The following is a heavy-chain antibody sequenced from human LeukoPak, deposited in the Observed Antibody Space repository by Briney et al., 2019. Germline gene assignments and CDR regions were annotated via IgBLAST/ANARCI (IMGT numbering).Heavy chain of an antibody. J-gene: IGHJ3*02. Sequence: AASAFTFFDAWMSWVRQAPGKGLERVGHVKSKTHGETTDYGAPVKGRFTISRDDSKNTVYLQMNSLKIEDTAMYFCATGPRNAFDIWGQGTMVTVSS. CDR1: AFTFFDAW. V-gene: IGHV3-15*01. CDR2: VKSKTHGETT. CDR3: ATGPRNAFDI.